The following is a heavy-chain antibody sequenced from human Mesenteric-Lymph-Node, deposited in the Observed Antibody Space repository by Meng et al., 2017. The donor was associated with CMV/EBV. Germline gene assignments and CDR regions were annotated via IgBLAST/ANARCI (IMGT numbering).Heavy chain of an antibody. V-gene: IGHV4-30-4*08. CDR1: GGSISSANYY. CDR3: ARGRITGTTMPFDY. D-gene: IGHD1-7*01. Sequence: SETLSLTCTVSGGSISSANYYWSWIRQPPGKGLEWIGYIYYSGSAYYNPSLESRVTISVDTSKNQFSLKLSSVTAADTAVYYCARGRITGTTMPFDYWGQGTLVTVSS. CDR2: IYYSGSA. J-gene: IGHJ4*02.